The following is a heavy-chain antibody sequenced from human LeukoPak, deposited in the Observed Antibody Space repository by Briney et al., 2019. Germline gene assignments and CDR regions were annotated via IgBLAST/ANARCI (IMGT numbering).Heavy chain of an antibody. V-gene: IGHV1-69*04. CDR3: ARDGEDYGGSHFDY. CDR1: GGTFSSYA. J-gene: IGHJ4*02. Sequence: SVKVSCTASGGTFSSYAISWVRQAPGQGLEWMGRIIPILGIANYAQKFQGRVTITADKSTSTACMELSSLRSEDTAVYYCARDGEDYGGSHFDYWGQGTLVTVSS. CDR2: IIPILGIA. D-gene: IGHD4-23*01.